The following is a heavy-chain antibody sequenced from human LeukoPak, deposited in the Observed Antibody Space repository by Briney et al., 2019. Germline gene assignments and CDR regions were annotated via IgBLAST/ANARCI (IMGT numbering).Heavy chain of an antibody. CDR3: AKNGGYGLIDY. V-gene: IGHV4-39*01. CDR1: GASVSGSPYY. D-gene: IGHD1-26*01. J-gene: IGHJ4*02. Sequence: PSETLSLTCTVSGASVSGSPYYWGWIRQPPGKGLEWIGSIYSSGSTYYNASLQSRVTISIETSKNQISLRLNSVTAADTAIYYCAKNGGYGLIDYWGQGTLVTVSS. CDR2: IYSSGST.